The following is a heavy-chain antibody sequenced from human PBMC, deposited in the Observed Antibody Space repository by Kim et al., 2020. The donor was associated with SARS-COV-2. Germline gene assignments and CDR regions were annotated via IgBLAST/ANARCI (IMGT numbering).Heavy chain of an antibody. CDR3: ARGSGAVATLLWFDP. CDR2: IYHSGST. CDR1: GYSISSGYY. Sequence: SETLSLTCTVSGYSISSGYYWGWIRQPPGKGLEWIGSIYHSGSTYYNPSLKSRVTISVDTSKNQFSLKLSSVTAADTAVYYCARGSGAVATLLWFDPWGQGTLVTVSS. V-gene: IGHV4-38-2*02. J-gene: IGHJ5*02. D-gene: IGHD5-12*01.